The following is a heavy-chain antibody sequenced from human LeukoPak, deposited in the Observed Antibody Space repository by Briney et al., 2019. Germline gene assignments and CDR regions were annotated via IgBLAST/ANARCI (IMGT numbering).Heavy chain of an antibody. D-gene: IGHD6-19*01. CDR2: ISGSGGST. Sequence: GGSLRLSCAASGFTFSSYAMSWVRQAPGKGLEWVSAISGSGGSTYYADSVKGRFTISRDNSKNTLYLQMNSLRAEDTAVYYCAKDRGVYSSGPRYYMDVWGKGTTVTVSS. CDR1: GFTFSSYA. CDR3: AKDRGVYSSGPRYYMDV. V-gene: IGHV3-23*01. J-gene: IGHJ6*03.